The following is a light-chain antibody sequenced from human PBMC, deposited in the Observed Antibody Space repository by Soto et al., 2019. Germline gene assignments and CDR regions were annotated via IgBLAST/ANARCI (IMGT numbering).Light chain of an antibody. CDR1: QSVSNW. CDR2: DAS. CDR3: QQYNIYPFT. J-gene: IGKJ3*01. Sequence: DIQMTQSPSTLSASVGDRVTITCRASQSVSNWLAWYQQKPGKAPKLLIYDASTLESGVPSRFSGSGSGTEFTLTISSLQPDDFATYYCQQYNIYPFTFGPGTKVDIK. V-gene: IGKV1-5*01.